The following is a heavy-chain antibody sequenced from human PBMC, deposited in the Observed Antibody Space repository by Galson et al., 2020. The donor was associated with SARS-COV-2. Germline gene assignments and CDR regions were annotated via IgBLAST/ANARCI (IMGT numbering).Heavy chain of an antibody. Sequence: GGSLRLSCAASGFTFSRYWMTWVRQAPGKGLEWVANIKQDGSEKYYVDSVKGRFTISRDNAQNSLYLQMNSLRAEDTAVYYCARATPDYWGQGTLVIVSS. CDR2: IKQDGSEK. V-gene: IGHV3-7*01. CDR3: ARATPDY. CDR1: GFTFSRYW. D-gene: IGHD2-15*01. J-gene: IGHJ4*02.